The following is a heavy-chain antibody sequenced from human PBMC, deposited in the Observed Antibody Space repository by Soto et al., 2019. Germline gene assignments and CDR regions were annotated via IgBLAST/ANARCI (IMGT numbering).Heavy chain of an antibody. CDR1: GGSISSYY. V-gene: IGHV4-59*12. CDR2: IYYSGCT. J-gene: IGHJ5*02. D-gene: IGHD6-19*01. CDR3: AGQWLARHGPFAP. Sequence: SETLSLTCTVSGGSISSYYWSWIRQPPGKGLEWIGYIYYSGCTNYNPSLKSRVTISVDTSKNQFSLKLSSVTAADTAVYYCAGQWLARHGPFAPWGQGTLVTVSS.